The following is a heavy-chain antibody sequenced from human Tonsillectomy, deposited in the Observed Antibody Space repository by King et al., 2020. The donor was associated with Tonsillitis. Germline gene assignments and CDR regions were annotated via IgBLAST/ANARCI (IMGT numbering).Heavy chain of an antibody. J-gene: IGHJ6*04. CDR3: ARHANWNDPSGRYYHHYALDV. D-gene: IGHD1-20*01. CDR2: INPSGGRT. CDR1: GYTFTSLY. Sequence: VQLVESGAEVKMPGASVKVSCKASGYTFTSLYIHWVRQAPGQGLEWIGIINPSGGRTSNAQKFQGRVTMTRDTSTSTVNMELSSLRSQDTAVLYFARHANWNDPSGRYYHHYALDVWGDGTTVTVSS. V-gene: IGHV1-46*01.